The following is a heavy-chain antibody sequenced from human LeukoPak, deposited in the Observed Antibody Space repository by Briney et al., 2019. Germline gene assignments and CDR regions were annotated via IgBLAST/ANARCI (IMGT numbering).Heavy chain of an antibody. CDR2: INHSGST. J-gene: IGHJ5*02. CDR1: GGSFSCYY. CDR3: ASGYGSGSQYNWFDP. V-gene: IGHV4-34*01. Sequence: SETLSLTCAVYGGSFSCYYWSWIRQPPGKGLEGIGEINHSGSTNYNPSLKSRVTISIDTSKNQFSLKLSSVTAADAAVYYCASGYGSGSQYNWFDPWGQGTLVTVSS. D-gene: IGHD3-10*01.